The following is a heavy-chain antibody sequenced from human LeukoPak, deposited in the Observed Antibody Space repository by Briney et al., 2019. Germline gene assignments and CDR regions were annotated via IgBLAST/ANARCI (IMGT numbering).Heavy chain of an antibody. CDR1: GYTFTGYY. CDR2: INPNSGAT. Sequence: ASVKVSCKASGYTFTGYYIHWVRQAPGQGLEWMGWINPNSGATTFEQKFQGRVSMTRDTSITTTYMELSRLRSDDSAVYYCARDAGYYNYYMDVWGTGTPVTISS. J-gene: IGHJ6*03. V-gene: IGHV1-2*02. CDR3: ARDAGYYNYYMDV.